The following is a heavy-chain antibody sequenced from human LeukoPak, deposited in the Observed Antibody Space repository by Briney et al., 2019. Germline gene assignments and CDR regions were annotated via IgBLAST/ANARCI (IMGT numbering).Heavy chain of an antibody. CDR2: TYYRSKWYN. Sequence: ASQTLSLTCAISGDSVSSNSAAWNWIRQSPSRGLEWLGRTYYRSKWYNDYAVSVKIRITINPDTSKDQFSLQLNSVTPEDTAVYYCARGMFRYSSSPNFDYWGQGTLVTVSS. D-gene: IGHD6-6*01. J-gene: IGHJ4*02. V-gene: IGHV6-1*01. CDR3: ARGMFRYSSSPNFDY. CDR1: GDSVSSNSAA.